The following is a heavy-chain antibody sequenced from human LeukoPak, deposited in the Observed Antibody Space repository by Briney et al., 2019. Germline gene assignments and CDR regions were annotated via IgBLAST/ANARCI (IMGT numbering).Heavy chain of an antibody. J-gene: IGHJ4*02. CDR3: ARDLAWGAFDY. D-gene: IGHD7-27*01. CDR2: ISGSGGST. CDR1: GFTFSSYA. Sequence: GGSLRLSCAAPGFTFSSYAMSWVRQAPGKGLEWVSAISGSGGSTYYADSVKGRFTISRDDSKNTLSLQMNSLRVEDTAVYYCARDLAWGAFDYWGQGTLVTVSS. V-gene: IGHV3-23*01.